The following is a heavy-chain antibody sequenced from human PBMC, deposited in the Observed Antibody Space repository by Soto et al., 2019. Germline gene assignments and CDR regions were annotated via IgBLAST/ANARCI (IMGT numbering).Heavy chain of an antibody. J-gene: IGHJ4*02. Sequence: SVKVSCKASGGTFSSYAISWVRQAPGQGLEWMGGIIPIFGTANYAQKFQGRVTITADESTSTAYMELSSLRSEDTAVYYCARVEFGGYGTFDYWGQGTLVTVSS. CDR1: GGTFSSYA. V-gene: IGHV1-69*13. CDR3: ARVEFGGYGTFDY. CDR2: IIPIFGTA. D-gene: IGHD5-18*01.